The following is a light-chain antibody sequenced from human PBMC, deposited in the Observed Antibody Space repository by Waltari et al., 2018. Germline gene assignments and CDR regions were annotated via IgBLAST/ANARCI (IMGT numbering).Light chain of an antibody. CDR3: RHSYTTPYT. J-gene: IGKJ2*01. CDR1: QSCTNY. V-gene: IGKV1-39*01. Sequence: DIQVTKTPSSLSASVGDRVTITCRASQSCTNYLHWYQQKPGRAPKALIFAAVSLHDGVAARFSGSGAGTDCTLTINALQPGDFATYDCRHSYTTPYTFVQGTKLDIK. CDR2: AAV.